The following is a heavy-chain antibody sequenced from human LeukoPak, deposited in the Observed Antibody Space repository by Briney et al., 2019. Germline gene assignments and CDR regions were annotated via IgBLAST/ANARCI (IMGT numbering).Heavy chain of an antibody. Sequence: GASVKVSCKASGYTFTNYDINWVRQATGQGLEWMGWMNPNSGNTGYAQKFQGRVTMTRNTSISTAYMELSSLRSEDTAVYYCARGDFWSGYSYYMDVWGKGTTVTVSS. CDR2: MNPNSGNT. J-gene: IGHJ6*03. CDR3: ARGDFWSGYSYYMDV. V-gene: IGHV1-8*01. D-gene: IGHD3-3*01. CDR1: GYTFTNYD.